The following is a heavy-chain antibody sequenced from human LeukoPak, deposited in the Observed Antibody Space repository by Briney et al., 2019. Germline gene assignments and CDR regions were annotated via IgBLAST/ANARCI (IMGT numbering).Heavy chain of an antibody. CDR2: INWNGGST. D-gene: IGHD6-25*01. Sequence: GGSLRLSCAASGFTFDDYGMSWVRQAPGKGLEWVSGINWNGGSTGYADSVKGRFTISRDNSKNTLYLQMGSLRAEDMAVYYCARSATSIPHWFDPWGQGTLVTVSS. J-gene: IGHJ5*02. V-gene: IGHV3-20*04. CDR1: GFTFDDYG. CDR3: ARSATSIPHWFDP.